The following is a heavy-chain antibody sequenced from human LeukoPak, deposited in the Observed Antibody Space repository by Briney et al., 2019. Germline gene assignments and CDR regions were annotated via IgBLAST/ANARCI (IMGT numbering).Heavy chain of an antibody. CDR1: GFTFNIYA. CDR2: ISRSGGTI. Sequence: GGSLRLSCAASGFTFNIYAMTWVRQAPGKGLEWVAYISRSGGTIYYADSVKGRFTISRDNAKNSLYLQMNSLRAEDTAVYYCAGYKPFWYFDYWGQGTPVTVSS. J-gene: IGHJ4*02. D-gene: IGHD2-2*02. V-gene: IGHV3-48*03. CDR3: AGYKPFWYFDY.